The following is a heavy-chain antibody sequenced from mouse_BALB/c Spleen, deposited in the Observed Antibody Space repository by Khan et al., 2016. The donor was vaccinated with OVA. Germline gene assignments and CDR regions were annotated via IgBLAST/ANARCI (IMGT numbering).Heavy chain of an antibody. CDR1: GYSITSDYA. V-gene: IGHV3-2*02. CDR3: ARSIMAN. J-gene: IGHJ2*01. Sequence: EVQLVESGPGLVKPSQSLSLTCTVTGYSITSDYAWNWIRQFPGNKLEWMGYISYSVSTSYNPSLTSRISITRDTSKNQFFLQLNSVTTEDTATYYCARSIMANWGQGTTLTVSS. CDR2: ISYSVST.